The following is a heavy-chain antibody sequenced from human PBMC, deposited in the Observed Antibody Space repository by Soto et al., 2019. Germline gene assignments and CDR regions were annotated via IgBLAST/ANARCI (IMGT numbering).Heavy chain of an antibody. Sequence: GGSLRLSCAASGFTFSSYSMNWVRQAPGKGLEWVSSITTSSRYIYYAGSVKGRFTISRDDAKNSLYLQMNSLRAEDTAVYYCARYCSGGSCNYERYYGMDVWGQGTTVTVSS. CDR1: GFTFSSYS. D-gene: IGHD2-15*01. J-gene: IGHJ6*02. CDR3: ARYCSGGSCNYERYYGMDV. CDR2: ITTSSRYI. V-gene: IGHV3-21*01.